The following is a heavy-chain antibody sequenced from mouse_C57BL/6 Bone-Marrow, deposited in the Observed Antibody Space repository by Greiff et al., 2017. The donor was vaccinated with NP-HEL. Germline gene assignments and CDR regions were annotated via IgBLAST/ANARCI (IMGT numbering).Heavy chain of an antibody. CDR2: IVPSDSET. CDR1: GYTFTSYW. V-gene: IGHV1-52*01. Sequence: QVQLQQPGAELVRPGSSVKLSCKASGYTFTSYWMQWVKQRPIQGLEWIGNIVPSDSETHYNQKFKDKATFTVDTSSSTAYMQLSSLTTEDSAAFYCARGGRTVTYAMEYWGQGTSVTVSS. J-gene: IGHJ4*01. CDR3: ARGGRTVTYAMEY. D-gene: IGHD2-12*01.